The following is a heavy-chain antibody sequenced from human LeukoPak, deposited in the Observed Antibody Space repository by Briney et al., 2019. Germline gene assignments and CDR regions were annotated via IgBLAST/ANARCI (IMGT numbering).Heavy chain of an antibody. CDR1: GFTFISYS. CDR2: ISSSSSYI. J-gene: IGHJ4*02. CDR3: ARGGVVPAASVY. Sequence: GGSLRLSCAASGFTFISYSMNWVRQAPGKGLEWVSSISSSSSYIYYADSVKGRFTIPRDNAKNSLYLQMNSLRAEDTAVYYCARGGVVPAASVYWGQGTLVTVSS. D-gene: IGHD2-2*01. V-gene: IGHV3-21*01.